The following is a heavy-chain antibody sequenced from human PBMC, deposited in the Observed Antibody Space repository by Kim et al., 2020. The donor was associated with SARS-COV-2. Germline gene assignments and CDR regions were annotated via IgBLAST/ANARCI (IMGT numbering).Heavy chain of an antibody. Sequence: GGSLRLSCAASGFTVSSTYMSWVRQAPGKGLECVSVIYAGGHTYYADSVKGRFTITRDNSKNTPYLQMNSLRADDTAVFYCARDNSLGSYYAMDVWGQGTPVTVSS. CDR2: IYAGGHT. CDR3: ARDNSLGSYYAMDV. D-gene: IGHD1-20*01. CDR1: GFTVSSTY. J-gene: IGHJ6*02. V-gene: IGHV3-53*01.